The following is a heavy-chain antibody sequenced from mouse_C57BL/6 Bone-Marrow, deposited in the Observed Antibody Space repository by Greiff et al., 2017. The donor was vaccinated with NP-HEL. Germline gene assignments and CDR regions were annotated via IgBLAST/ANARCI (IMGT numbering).Heavy chain of an antibody. Sequence: VQLQQSGPGLVQPSQSLSITCTVSGFSLTSYGVHWVRQSPGKGLEWLGVIWRGGSTDYNAAVMSRLSITKDNSKSQVFFKMNSLQADDTAIYDCALYYYGSSYWGQGTSVTVSS. CDR3: ALYYYGSSY. J-gene: IGHJ4*01. CDR1: GFSLTSYG. D-gene: IGHD1-1*01. CDR2: IWRGGST. V-gene: IGHV2-5*01.